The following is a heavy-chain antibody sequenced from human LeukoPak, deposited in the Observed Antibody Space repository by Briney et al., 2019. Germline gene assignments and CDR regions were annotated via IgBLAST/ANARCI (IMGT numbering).Heavy chain of an antibody. CDR1: GGSISSYY. CDR2: IYTSGST. V-gene: IGHV4-4*07. J-gene: IGHJ3*02. D-gene: IGHD3-3*01. CDR3: ARDFTIFGVVIDAFDI. Sequence: PSETLSLTCTVSGGSISSYYWSWIRQPAGKGLEGIGRIYTSGSTNYNPSLKSRVTMSGDTSKNQFSLKLTSVTAADTAVHYCARDFTIFGVVIDAFDIWGQGTMVTVSS.